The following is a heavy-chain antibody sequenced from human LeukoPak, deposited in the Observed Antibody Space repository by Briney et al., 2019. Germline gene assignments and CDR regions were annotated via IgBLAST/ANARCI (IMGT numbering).Heavy chain of an antibody. Sequence: PGRSLRLSCAASGFTFSSYAMHWVRQAPGKGLEWVAVISYDGSNKYYADSVKDRFTISRDNSKNTLYLQMNSLRAEDTAVYYCASISLFGEEAFDYWGQGTLVTVSS. D-gene: IGHD3-10*02. J-gene: IGHJ4*02. CDR3: ASISLFGEEAFDY. CDR1: GFTFSSYA. V-gene: IGHV3-30-3*01. CDR2: ISYDGSNK.